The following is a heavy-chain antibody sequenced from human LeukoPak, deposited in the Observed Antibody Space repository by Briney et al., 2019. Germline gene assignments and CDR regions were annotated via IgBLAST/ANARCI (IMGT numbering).Heavy chain of an antibody. CDR3: ARVSSRRLTPDY. CDR2: IKHSGIS. Sequence: PSETLSLTCAVYGGSFSGYYWSWIRQPPGKGLEWIGEIKHSGISNYNPSLKSRVTISLDTSKNQFSLKLSSVTAADTAVYYCARVSSRRLTPDYWGQGTLVTVSS. CDR1: GGSFSGYY. D-gene: IGHD6-13*01. J-gene: IGHJ4*02. V-gene: IGHV4-34*01.